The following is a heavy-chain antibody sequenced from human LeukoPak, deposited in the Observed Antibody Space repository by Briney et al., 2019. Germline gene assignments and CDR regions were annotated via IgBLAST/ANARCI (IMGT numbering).Heavy chain of an antibody. Sequence: GGSLRLSCAASGFTFSSYAMSWVRQAPGKGLEWVSAISGSGGSTYYADSVKGRFTISRDNSKNTLYLQMNSLRAEDTAVYCCAKKTDRWEGPFDYWGQGTLVTVSS. J-gene: IGHJ4*02. CDR1: GFTFSSYA. CDR2: ISGSGGST. D-gene: IGHD1-26*01. V-gene: IGHV3-23*01. CDR3: AKKTDRWEGPFDY.